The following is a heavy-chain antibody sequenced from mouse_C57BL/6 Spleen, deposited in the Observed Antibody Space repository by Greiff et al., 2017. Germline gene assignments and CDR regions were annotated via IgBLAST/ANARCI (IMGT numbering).Heavy chain of an antibody. Sequence: QVQLQQPGAELVKPGASVKLSCKASGYTFTSYWMHWVKQRPGRGLEWIGRIDPNSGGTKYNEKFKSKATLTVDKPSSTAYMQLSSLTSEDSEVYYCEREGDYDHGYWYFDVWGTGTTVTVSS. D-gene: IGHD2-4*01. CDR3: EREGDYDHGYWYFDV. J-gene: IGHJ1*03. CDR2: IDPNSGGT. CDR1: GYTFTSYW. V-gene: IGHV1-72*01.